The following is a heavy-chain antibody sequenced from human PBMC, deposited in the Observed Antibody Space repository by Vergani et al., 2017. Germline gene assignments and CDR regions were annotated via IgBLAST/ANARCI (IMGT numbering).Heavy chain of an antibody. D-gene: IGHD3-10*01. V-gene: IGHV3-53*01. Sequence: EVQLVESGGGLIQPGGSLRLSCAASGFTVSSNYMSWVRQAPGKGLEWVSVIYSGGSTYYADSVKGRFTISRDNSKNTLYLQMNSLRAEDTAVYYWARAPDYYGSGSYLGLVSLDAFDIWGQGTMVTVSS. CDR1: GFTVSSNY. CDR3: ARAPDYYGSGSYLGLVSLDAFDI. J-gene: IGHJ3*02. CDR2: IYSGGST.